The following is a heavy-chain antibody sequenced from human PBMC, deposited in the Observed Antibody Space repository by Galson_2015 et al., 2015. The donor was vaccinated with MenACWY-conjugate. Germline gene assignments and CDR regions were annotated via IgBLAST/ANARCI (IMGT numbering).Heavy chain of an antibody. CDR3: AKAQRGWGSADN. Sequence: SLRLSCAATGFSFSNVWMSWVRQAPGKGPEWVARIKSRADGEKTDYAAPVRGRFSISRDDSRNTLYLQMTSLRAEDTAVYYCAKAQRGWGSADNWGQGTLVTVSS. D-gene: IGHD3-16*01. CDR1: GFSFSNVW. V-gene: IGHV3-15*01. CDR2: IKSRADGEKT. J-gene: IGHJ4*02.